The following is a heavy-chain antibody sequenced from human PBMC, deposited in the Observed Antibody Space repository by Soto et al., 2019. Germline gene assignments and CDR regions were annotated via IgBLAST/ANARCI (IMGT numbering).Heavy chain of an antibody. CDR2: ISAYNGNT. CDR3: AREYRHYYGSGSYYNDPADY. J-gene: IGHJ4*02. Sequence: ASVKVSCKASSYTFTSYGISWVRQAPGQGLEWMGWISAYNGNTNYAQKLQGRVTMTTDTSTSTAYMELRSLRSDDTAVYYCAREYRHYYGSGSYYNDPADYWGQGTLVTVSS. CDR1: SYTFTSYG. D-gene: IGHD3-10*01. V-gene: IGHV1-18*01.